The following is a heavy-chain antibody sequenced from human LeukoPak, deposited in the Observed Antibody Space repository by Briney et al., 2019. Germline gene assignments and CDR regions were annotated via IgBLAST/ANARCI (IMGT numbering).Heavy chain of an antibody. V-gene: IGHV3-23*01. D-gene: IGHD2-15*01. J-gene: IGHJ5*02. CDR1: GFTFSSYG. CDR3: ARGADGVSSNSRGWFDP. Sequence: GGSLRLSCAASGFTFSSYGMSWVRQAPGKGLEWVSAISGSGGSTYYADSVKGRFTISRDNARNSLYLQMNTLRAEDTAVYSCARGADGVSSNSRGWFDPWGQGTLVTVSS. CDR2: ISGSGGST.